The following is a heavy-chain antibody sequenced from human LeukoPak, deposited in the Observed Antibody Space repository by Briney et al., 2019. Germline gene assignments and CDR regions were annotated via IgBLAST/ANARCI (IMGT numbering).Heavy chain of an antibody. J-gene: IGHJ4*02. CDR1: GGSISSSSYY. CDR3: ARQTYGDLGGLDY. D-gene: IGHD4-17*01. V-gene: IGHV4-39*07. Sequence: SETLSLTCTVSGGSISSSSYYWGWVRQPPGKGLEWIGSMHYSGSTYYNPSLKSRVTISVDTSKNQFSLKLSSVTAADTAVYYCARQTYGDLGGLDYWGQGTLVTVSS. CDR2: MHYSGST.